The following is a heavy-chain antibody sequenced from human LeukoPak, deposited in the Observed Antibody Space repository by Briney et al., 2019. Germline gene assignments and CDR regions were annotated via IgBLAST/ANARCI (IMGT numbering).Heavy chain of an antibody. CDR2: ISAYNGNT. CDR1: GYTFTSYG. CDR3: AGDVVVVPAATPNWFDP. V-gene: IGHV1-18*01. J-gene: IGHJ5*02. D-gene: IGHD2-2*01. Sequence: ASVKVSFKASGYTFTSYGISWVRQAPGQGLEWMGWISAYNGNTNYAQKLQGRVTMTTDTSTSTAYMELRSLRSDDTAVYYCAGDVVVVPAATPNWFDPWGQGTLVTVSS.